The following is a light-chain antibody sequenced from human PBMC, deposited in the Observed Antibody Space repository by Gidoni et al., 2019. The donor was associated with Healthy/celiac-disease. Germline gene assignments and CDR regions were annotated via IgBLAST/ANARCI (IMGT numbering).Light chain of an antibody. V-gene: IGKV1-39*01. CDR3: QQSYSTPRT. Sequence: DIQMTQPPSSLSASVGDRVTLTCRASQSISSYLNWYQQKPGKAPKLLIYAASSLQSGVPSRFSGSGSGTDFTLTISSLQPEDFATYYCQQSYSTPRTCXPXTKVDIK. CDR2: AAS. CDR1: QSISSY. J-gene: IGKJ3*01.